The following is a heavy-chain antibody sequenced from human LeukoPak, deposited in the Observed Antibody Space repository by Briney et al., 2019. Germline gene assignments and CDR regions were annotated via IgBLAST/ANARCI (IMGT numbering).Heavy chain of an antibody. Sequence: GGSLRLSCAASGFTFSSYAMHWVRQAPGKGLEWVSVIYSGGSTYYADSVKGRFTISRDNSKNTLYLQMNSLRAEDTAVYYCARAPRDGYNSDYFDYWGQGTLVTVSS. CDR3: ARAPRDGYNSDYFDY. D-gene: IGHD5-24*01. V-gene: IGHV3-66*02. CDR1: GFTFSSYA. J-gene: IGHJ4*02. CDR2: IYSGGST.